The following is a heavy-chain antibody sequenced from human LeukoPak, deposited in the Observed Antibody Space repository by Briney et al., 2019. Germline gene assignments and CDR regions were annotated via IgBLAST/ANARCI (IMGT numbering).Heavy chain of an antibody. CDR3: ARVLYYYGSGNSTHINYYYYYYMDV. CDR2: IYYSGST. D-gene: IGHD3-10*01. Sequence: SETLSLTCTVSGGSISSSSYYWGWIRQPPGKGLEWIGSIYYSGSTYYNPSLKSRVTISVDTSKNQFSLKLSSVTAADTAVYYCARVLYYYGSGNSTHINYYYYYYMDVWGKGTTVTISS. J-gene: IGHJ6*03. V-gene: IGHV4-39*01. CDR1: GGSISSSSYY.